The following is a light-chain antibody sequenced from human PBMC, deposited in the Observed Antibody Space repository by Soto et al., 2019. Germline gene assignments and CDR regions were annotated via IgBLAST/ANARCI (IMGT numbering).Light chain of an antibody. CDR1: QSVSSNY. Sequence: EIVLTQSPGTLSLSPGERATLSCRASQSVSSNYLAWYQQKPGQAPRLLIYGASSRATGIPDRFSGSGSGTDFTLTISRLEPDDFAVFFCQHYDSSPPTLGQGTKVEIK. V-gene: IGKV3-20*01. CDR3: QHYDSSPPT. J-gene: IGKJ1*01. CDR2: GAS.